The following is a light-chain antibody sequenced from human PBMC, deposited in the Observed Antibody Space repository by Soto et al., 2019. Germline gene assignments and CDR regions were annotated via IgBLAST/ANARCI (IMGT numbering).Light chain of an antibody. CDR3: QQYNSYRT. CDR1: QSISSW. V-gene: IGKV1-5*01. Sequence: DIQMHQSPHSLSPSVGNRVTITFRASQSISSWLAWYQQKPGKGAKLLIYDASSLESGVPSRFSGSGSGTEFTLTIRSLQPDDFATYYCQQYNSYRTFGQGTKVDI. J-gene: IGKJ1*01. CDR2: DAS.